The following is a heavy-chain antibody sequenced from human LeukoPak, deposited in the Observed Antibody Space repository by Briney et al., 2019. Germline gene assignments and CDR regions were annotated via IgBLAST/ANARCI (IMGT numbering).Heavy chain of an antibody. Sequence: GGSLRLSCAASGFTFSNAWMSWVRQAPGKGLEWVAFIRYDGSNKYYADSVKGRFTISRDNSKNTLYLQMNSLRAEDTAVYYCAKARSEIRSYCSSTSCYTDAFDIWGQGTMVTVSS. V-gene: IGHV3-30*02. CDR1: GFTFSNAW. J-gene: IGHJ3*02. CDR2: IRYDGSNK. D-gene: IGHD2-2*02. CDR3: AKARSEIRSYCSSTSCYTDAFDI.